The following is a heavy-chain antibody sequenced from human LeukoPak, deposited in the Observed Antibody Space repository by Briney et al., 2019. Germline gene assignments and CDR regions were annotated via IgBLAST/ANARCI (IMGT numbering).Heavy chain of an antibody. CDR3: ARALNWFDP. CDR2: IIPILGIA. Sequence: GASVKVSCKAPGGTFSSYAISWVRQAPGQGLEWMGRIIPILGIANYAQKSQGRVTITADKSTSTAYMELSSLRSEDTAVYYCARALNWFDPWGQGTLVTVSS. CDR1: GGTFSSYA. J-gene: IGHJ5*02. V-gene: IGHV1-69*04.